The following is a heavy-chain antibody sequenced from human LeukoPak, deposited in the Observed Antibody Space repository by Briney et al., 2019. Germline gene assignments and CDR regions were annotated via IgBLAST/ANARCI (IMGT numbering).Heavy chain of an antibody. CDR1: GYTFTSYG. D-gene: IGHD6-19*01. J-gene: IGHJ5*02. V-gene: IGHV1-18*01. CDR3: ARDKTVAGTLWQNWFDP. CDR2: ISAYNGNT. Sequence: GASVKVSCKASGYTFTSYGISWVRQAPGQGLEWMGWISAYNGNTNYAQKLQGRVTMTTDTSTSTAYMELRSLRSDDTAVYYCARDKTVAGTLWQNWFDPWGQGTLVTVSS.